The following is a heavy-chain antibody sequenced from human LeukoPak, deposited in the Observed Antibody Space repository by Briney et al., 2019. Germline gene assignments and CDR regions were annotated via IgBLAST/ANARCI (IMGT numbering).Heavy chain of an antibody. CDR3: ARATYYYDSSGYYNYYYYMDV. V-gene: IGHV3-48*03. Sequence: GGSLRLACAASGFTFSSYEMNWVRQAPGKGLELVSYISSSGSTIYYADSVKGRFTISRDNAKNSLYLQMNSLRAEDTAVYYCARATYYYDSSGYYNYYYYMDVWGKGTTVTVSS. CDR1: GFTFSSYE. D-gene: IGHD3-22*01. CDR2: ISSSGSTI. J-gene: IGHJ6*03.